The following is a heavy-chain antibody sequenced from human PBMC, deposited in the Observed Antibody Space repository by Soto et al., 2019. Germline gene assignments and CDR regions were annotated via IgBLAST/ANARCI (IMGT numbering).Heavy chain of an antibody. CDR2: IIPMFGTA. D-gene: IGHD6-6*01. CDR1: GGTLSNYA. Sequence: QVQLVQSGAEVTKPGSSVKVSCKASGGTLSNYAINWVRQAPGQGLEWMGGIIPMFGTANYAQKFQGRVTITADGSTSTAYMELSSLRSEDTAVYYCARGGFSSSYRLDYWGQGTLVAVSS. CDR3: ARGGFSSSYRLDY. V-gene: IGHV1-69*01. J-gene: IGHJ4*02.